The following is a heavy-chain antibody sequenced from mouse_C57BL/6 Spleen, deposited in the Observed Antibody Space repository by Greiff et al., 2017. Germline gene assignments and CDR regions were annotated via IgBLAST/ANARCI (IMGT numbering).Heavy chain of an antibody. CDR3: ASGYYGSDYAMDY. CDR2: INPYNGGT. V-gene: IGHV1-19*01. Sequence: EVQLQQSGPVLVKPGASVKMSCKASGYTFTDYYMNWVKQSHGKSLEWIGVINPYNGGTSYNQKFKGKATLTVDKSSSTAYMELNSLTSEDSSVYYCASGYYGSDYAMDYWGQGTSVTVSS. D-gene: IGHD1-1*01. J-gene: IGHJ4*01. CDR1: GYTFTDYY.